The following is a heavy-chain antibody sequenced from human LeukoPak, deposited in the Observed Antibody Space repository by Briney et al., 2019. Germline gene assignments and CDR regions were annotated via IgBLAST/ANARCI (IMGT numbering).Heavy chain of an antibody. J-gene: IGHJ4*02. CDR2: IYYSGST. CDR1: GGSISSTSYY. D-gene: IGHD3-10*01. CDR3: ASSLLLWFGELFH. Sequence: SETLSLTCTVSGGSISSTSYYWGWIRQPPGKGLEWIGNIYYSGSTYYNPSLKSRVTISVDTSKNQFSLKLSSVTAADTAVYYCASSLLLWFGELFHWGQGTLVTVSS. V-gene: IGHV4-39*01.